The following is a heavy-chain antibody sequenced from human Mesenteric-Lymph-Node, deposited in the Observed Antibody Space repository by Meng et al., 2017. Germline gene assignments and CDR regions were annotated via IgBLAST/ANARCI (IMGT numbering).Heavy chain of an antibody. J-gene: IGHJ3*02. D-gene: IGHD3-22*01. Sequence: GESLKISCAASGFTFSNAWMSWVRQAPGKGLEWVAVIWYDGSNKYYADSVKGRFTISRDNSKNTLYLQMNSLRAEDTAVYYCARVVGGYYYDSLDAFDIWGQGTMVTVSS. CDR2: IWYDGSNK. CDR1: GFTFSNAW. V-gene: IGHV3-33*08. CDR3: ARVVGGYYYDSLDAFDI.